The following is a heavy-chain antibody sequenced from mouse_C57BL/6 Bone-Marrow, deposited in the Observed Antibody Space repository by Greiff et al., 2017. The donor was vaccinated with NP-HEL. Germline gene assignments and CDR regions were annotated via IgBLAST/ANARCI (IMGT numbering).Heavy chain of an antibody. J-gene: IGHJ2*01. CDR2: ISSGGDYI. Sequence: EVKLVESGEGLVKPGGSLKLSCAASGFTFSSYAMSWVRQTPEKRLEWVAYISSGGDYIYYADTVKGRFTISRDNARNTLYLQMSSLKSEDTAMYYCTRVELRPSYGDYFDYWGQGTTLTVSS. CDR3: TRVELRPSYGDYFDY. D-gene: IGHD1-2*01. CDR1: GFTFSSYA. V-gene: IGHV5-9-1*02.